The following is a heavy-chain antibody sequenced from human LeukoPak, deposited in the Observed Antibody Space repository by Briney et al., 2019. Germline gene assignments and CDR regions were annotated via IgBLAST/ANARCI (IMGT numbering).Heavy chain of an antibody. CDR2: IYYSGST. J-gene: IGHJ5*02. D-gene: IGHD6-13*01. V-gene: IGHV4-30-4*01. CDR1: GGSISSGDYY. Sequence: SETLSLTCTVSGGSISSGDYYWSWIRQPPGKGLEWIGYIYYSGSTYYNPSLKSRVTISIDTSKNQFSLKLRSVTAADTAVYYCAKAIAAVPQPNWFDPWGQGTLVTVSS. CDR3: AKAIAAVPQPNWFDP.